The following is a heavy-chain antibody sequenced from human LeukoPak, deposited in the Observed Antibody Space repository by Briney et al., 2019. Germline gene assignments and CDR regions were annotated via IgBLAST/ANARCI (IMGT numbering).Heavy chain of an antibody. CDR2: INPNSGGT. CDR1: GYTFTGYY. J-gene: IGHJ5*02. CDR3: ARARWAAAGTRWFGP. Sequence: ASVKVSCKASGYTFTGYYMHWVRQAPGQGLEWMGWINPNSGGTNYAQKFQGRVTMTRDTSISTAYMELSRLRSDDTAVYYCARARWAAAGTRWFGPWGQGTLVTVSS. V-gene: IGHV1-2*02. D-gene: IGHD6-13*01.